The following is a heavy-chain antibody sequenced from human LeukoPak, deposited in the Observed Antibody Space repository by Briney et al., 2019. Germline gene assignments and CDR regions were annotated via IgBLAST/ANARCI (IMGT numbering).Heavy chain of an antibody. V-gene: IGHV1-2*02. Sequence: ASVKVSCKAPGYTFTGYYMHWVRQAPGQGLEWMGWINPNSGGTNYAQKFQGRVTMTRDTSISTAYMELSRLRSDDTAVYYCARLFSSSWYFRFDPWGQGTLVTVSS. CDR2: INPNSGGT. CDR3: ARLFSSSWYFRFDP. CDR1: GYTFTGYY. J-gene: IGHJ5*02. D-gene: IGHD6-13*01.